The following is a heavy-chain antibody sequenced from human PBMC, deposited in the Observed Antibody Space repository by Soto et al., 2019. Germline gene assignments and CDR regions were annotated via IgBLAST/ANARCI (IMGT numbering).Heavy chain of an antibody. J-gene: IGHJ4*02. CDR2: IHYSGSN. V-gene: IGHV4-61*01. CDR3: PRGGDPYKTGH. D-gene: IGHD2-21*01. Sequence: QVQLQESGPGLVKPSETLSLTCTVPGGSVNIGTYYWSWMRQPPGKGLEWIGFIHYSGSNNYNPSLKGRVTMSVDTSKNQFSLKWTSVSTADTAIFYCPRGGDPYKTGHWGQGTLVTVSS. CDR1: GGSVNIGTYY.